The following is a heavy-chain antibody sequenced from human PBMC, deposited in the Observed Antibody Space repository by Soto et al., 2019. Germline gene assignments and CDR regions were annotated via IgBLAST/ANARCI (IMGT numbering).Heavy chain of an antibody. CDR3: ARDRGVRDFWSGHPSKYYYYGMDV. CDR1: GFTFSSYG. CDR2: IWYDGSNK. Sequence: GGSLRLSCAASGFTFSSYGMHWVRQAPGKGLEWVAVIWYDGSNKYYADSVKGRFTISRDNSKNTLYLQMNSLRAEDTAVYYCARDRGVRDFWSGHPSKYYYYGMDVWGQGTTVTVSS. V-gene: IGHV3-33*01. J-gene: IGHJ6*02. D-gene: IGHD3-3*01.